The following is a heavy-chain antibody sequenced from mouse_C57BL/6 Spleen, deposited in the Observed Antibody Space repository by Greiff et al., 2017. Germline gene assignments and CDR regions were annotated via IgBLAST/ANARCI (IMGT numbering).Heavy chain of an antibody. J-gene: IGHJ3*01. V-gene: IGHV1-52*01. CDR3: ARGDYDIAY. CDR2: IDPSDSET. D-gene: IGHD2-4*01. Sequence: QVQLQQPGAELVRPGSSVKLSCKASGYTFTSYWMHWVKQRPIQGLEWIGNIDPSDSETHYNQKFKDKATLTVDKSSSTAYMQLSSLTSEDAAVXYCARGDYDIAYWGQGTLVTVSA. CDR1: GYTFTSYW.